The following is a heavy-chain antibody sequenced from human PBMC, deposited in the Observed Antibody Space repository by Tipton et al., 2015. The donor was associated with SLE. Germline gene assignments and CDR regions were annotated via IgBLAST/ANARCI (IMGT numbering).Heavy chain of an antibody. CDR1: GDSVSSNSAA. D-gene: IGHD6-19*01. J-gene: IGHJ3*02. Sequence: GLVKPSQTLSLTCAISGDSVSSNSAAWNWIRQSPSRGLEWLGKTYYRSKWYNDYPVSVESRITINPDTSKNQFSLELNSVTPEDTAVYYCARAVAAYSSGWYGGAFDIWGQGTMVTVSS. V-gene: IGHV6-1*01. CDR3: ARAVAAYSSGWYGGAFDI. CDR2: TYYRSKWYN.